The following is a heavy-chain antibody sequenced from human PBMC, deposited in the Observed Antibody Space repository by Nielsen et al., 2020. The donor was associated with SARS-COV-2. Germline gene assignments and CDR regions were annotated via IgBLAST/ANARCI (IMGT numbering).Heavy chain of an antibody. V-gene: IGHV3-11*05. J-gene: IGHJ6*02. D-gene: IGHD2-2*01. CDR1: GFTFSDYY. CDR3: ARARYCSSTSCYAYRMDV. CDR2: ISSSSSYT. Sequence: GESLKISCAASGFTFSDYYMSWIRQAPGKGLEWVSYISSSSSYTNYADSVKGRFTISRDNAKNSLYLQMNSLRAEDTAVYYCARARYCSSTSCYAYRMDVWGQGTTVTVSS.